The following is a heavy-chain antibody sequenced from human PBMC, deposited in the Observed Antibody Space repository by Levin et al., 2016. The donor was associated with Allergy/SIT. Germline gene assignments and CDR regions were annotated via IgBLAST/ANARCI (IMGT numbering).Heavy chain of an antibody. Sequence: WIRQPPGKALEWLALIYWDDDKRYSPSLKSRLTITKDTSKNQVVLTMTNMDPVDTATYYCAHSLYSSGWRNFDYWGQGTLVTVSS. CDR2: IYWDDDK. J-gene: IGHJ4*02. V-gene: IGHV2-5*02. D-gene: IGHD6-19*01. CDR3: AHSLYSSGWRNFDY.